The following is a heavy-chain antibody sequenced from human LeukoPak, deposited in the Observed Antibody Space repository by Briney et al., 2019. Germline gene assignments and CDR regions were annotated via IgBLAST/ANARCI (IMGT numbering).Heavy chain of an antibody. D-gene: IGHD3-22*01. CDR2: IPDDGSDI. CDR1: GFSFSLFG. CDR3: AKEPSSSWYLRFFEY. Sequence: GGSLRLSCAASGFSFSLFGMNWVRQAPGKGLEWVAVIPDDGSDIHYADSVKGRFTISRDNSHNTVYLQMNSVRAEDTAVYHCAKEPSSSWYLRFFEYWGRGTLVTVSS. V-gene: IGHV3-30*18. J-gene: IGHJ4*02.